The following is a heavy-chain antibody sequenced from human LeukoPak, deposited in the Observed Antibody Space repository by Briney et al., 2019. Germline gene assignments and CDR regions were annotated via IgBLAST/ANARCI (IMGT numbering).Heavy chain of an antibody. J-gene: IGHJ4*02. V-gene: IGHV4-31*03. CDR3: ARVVDSSGYNYYFDY. Sequence: SETLSLTCTVSGGSISSGGYYWSWIRQHPGKSLEWIGYIYYSGSTYYNPSLKSRVTISVDTSKNQFSLKLSSVTAADTAVYYCARVVDSSGYNYYFDYWGQGTLVTVSS. D-gene: IGHD3-22*01. CDR2: IYYSGST. CDR1: GGSISSGGYY.